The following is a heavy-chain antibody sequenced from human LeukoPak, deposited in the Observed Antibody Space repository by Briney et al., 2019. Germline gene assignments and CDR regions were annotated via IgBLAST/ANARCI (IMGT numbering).Heavy chain of an antibody. V-gene: IGHV3-23*01. Sequence: GGSLRLSCAASGFTFSSYAMSWVRQAPGKGLAWVSSVGGDGHVTYYADSVKGRFTISRDNSQHTLFLQMDSLRVEDTAIYYCAKGISADGYNFERGADYWGQGSQVSVSS. CDR1: GFTFSSYA. CDR3: AKGISADGYNFERGADY. CDR2: VGGDGHVT. D-gene: IGHD5-24*01. J-gene: IGHJ4*02.